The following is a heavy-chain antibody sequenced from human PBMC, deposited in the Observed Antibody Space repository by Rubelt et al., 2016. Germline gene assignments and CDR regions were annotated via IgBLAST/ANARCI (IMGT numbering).Heavy chain of an antibody. CDR1: GYTFTSYG. CDR2: ISAYNGNT. V-gene: IGHV1-18*01. J-gene: IGHJ4*02. Sequence: QVQLVQSGAEVKKPGASVKVSCKASGYTFTSYGISWVRQAPGQGLEWMGWISAYNGNTNYAQKVRGRVTMTTDTSTSTAYMELRSLRSDDTAVYYCARDVGGNSVLYYFDYWGQGTLVTVSS. D-gene: IGHD4-23*01. CDR3: ARDVGGNSVLYYFDY.